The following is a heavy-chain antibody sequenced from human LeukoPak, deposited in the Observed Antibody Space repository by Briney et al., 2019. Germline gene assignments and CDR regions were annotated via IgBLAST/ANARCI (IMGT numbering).Heavy chain of an antibody. D-gene: IGHD5-18*01. CDR3: ARGSGKSYGYGIWWFDP. CDR1: GGSISSYY. J-gene: IGHJ5*02. Sequence: PSETLSLTCTVSGGSISSYYWSWIRQPLEKGLEWIGHIYYSGSTKYNPSLKSRVTIPVDTSKKQFSLKLRSVTAADTAVYYCARGSGKSYGYGIWWFDPWAQGTLVTVS. CDR2: IYYSGST. V-gene: IGHV4-59*01.